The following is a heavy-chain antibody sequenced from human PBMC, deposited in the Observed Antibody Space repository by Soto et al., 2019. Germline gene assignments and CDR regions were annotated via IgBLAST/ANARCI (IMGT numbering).Heavy chain of an antibody. V-gene: IGHV3-30*18. Sequence: QVQLVESGGGVVQPGRSLRLSCAASGFTFSSYGMHWVRQAPGKGLEWVAVISYDGSNKYYADSVKGRFTISRDNSKNTLYLQMNSLRAEDTAVYYCAKDFLLVLAATPYYYGMDVWGQGTTVTVSS. CDR2: ISYDGSNK. D-gene: IGHD2-15*01. CDR1: GFTFSSYG. J-gene: IGHJ6*02. CDR3: AKDFLLVLAATPYYYGMDV.